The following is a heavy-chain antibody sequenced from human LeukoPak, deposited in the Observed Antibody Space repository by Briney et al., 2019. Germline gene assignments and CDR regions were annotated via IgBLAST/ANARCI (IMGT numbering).Heavy chain of an antibody. J-gene: IGHJ5*02. Sequence: SETLSLTCAVYGGSFSGYYWSWIRQPPGKGLEWIGEINHSGSTNYNPSLKSRVTISVDTSKNQFSLKLSSVTAADTAVYYCARGGRDIVVVPAATYNWFDPWGQGTLVTVSS. CDR2: INHSGST. CDR3: ARGGRDIVVVPAATYNWFDP. V-gene: IGHV4-34*01. D-gene: IGHD2-2*01. CDR1: GGSFSGYY.